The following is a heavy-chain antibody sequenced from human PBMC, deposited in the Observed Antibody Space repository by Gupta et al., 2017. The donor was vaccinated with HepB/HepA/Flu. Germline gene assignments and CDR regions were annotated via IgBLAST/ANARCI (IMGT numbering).Heavy chain of an antibody. J-gene: IGHJ4*02. CDR1: GFTFSRYA. CDR3: ARDGEYYDSSGYYYYFDY. D-gene: IGHD3-22*01. Sequence: QVQLVESGGGVVQPGRSLRLSCAASGFTFSRYAMHCVRQAPGKGLEWVAVISYDGSNKYYADAVKGRFTISRDNSKNTLYLQMNSLRAEDTAVYYCARDGEYYDSSGYYYYFDYWGQGTLVTVSS. CDR2: ISYDGSNK. V-gene: IGHV3-30-3*01.